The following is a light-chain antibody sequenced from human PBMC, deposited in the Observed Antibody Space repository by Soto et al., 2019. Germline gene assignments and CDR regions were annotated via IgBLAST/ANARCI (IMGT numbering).Light chain of an antibody. CDR3: ALYMGSGIWV. V-gene: IGLV8-61*01. CDR2: STN. J-gene: IGLJ3*02. CDR1: SGSVSTSYY. Sequence: QAVVTQEPSFSVSPGLTVTLTCGLSSGSVSTSYYPSWYQQTPGQAPRTLIYSTNTRSSGVHDRFSGSILGNRAALTITGVQTDDESDYYCALYMGSGIWVFGGGTPLTVL.